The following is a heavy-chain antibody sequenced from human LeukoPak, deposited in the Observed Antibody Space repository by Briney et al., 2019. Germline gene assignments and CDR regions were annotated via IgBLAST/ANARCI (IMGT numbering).Heavy chain of an antibody. D-gene: IGHD3-22*01. Sequence: GGSLSLSCAPSGFTFSLLAMHWVRQAPGKRLEWVSAISGSGGDTYHADADSVKGRFTISRDNSKNALYLQINNLRAEDTAVYYCAKDGYNYDSSGHFDYWGQGTLVTVSS. J-gene: IGHJ4*02. CDR3: AKDGYNYDSSGHFDY. V-gene: IGHV3-23*01. CDR2: ISGSGGDT. CDR1: GFTFSLLA.